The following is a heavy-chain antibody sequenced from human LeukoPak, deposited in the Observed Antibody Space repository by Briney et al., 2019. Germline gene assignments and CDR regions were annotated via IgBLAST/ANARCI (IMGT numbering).Heavy chain of an antibody. D-gene: IGHD5-24*01. CDR3: ARGITTDY. CDR2: ISSRSDII. CDR1: GFSFSSYS. V-gene: IGHV3-48*01. Sequence: GGSLRLSCAASGFSFSSYSMNWVRQAPGKGLEWVSYISSRSDIIYYADSVKGRFTISRDNAKKSLYLQMNSLRAEDTAVYYCARGITTDYWGQGTLVTVSS. J-gene: IGHJ4*02.